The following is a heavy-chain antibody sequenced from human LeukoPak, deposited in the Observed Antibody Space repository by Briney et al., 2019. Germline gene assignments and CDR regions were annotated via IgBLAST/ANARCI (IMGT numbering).Heavy chain of an antibody. J-gene: IGHJ6*03. D-gene: IGHD2-2*01. CDR2: ISGSGGST. CDR3: AKDTCSSTSCYFIYYYYMDV. CDR1: GFTFSSYA. V-gene: IGHV3-23*01. Sequence: GGSLRLSCAASGFTFSSYAMSWVRQAPGKRLEWVSAISGSGGSTYYADSVKGRFTISRDNSKNTLYLQMNSLRAEDTAVYYCAKDTCSSTSCYFIYYYYMDVWGKGTTVTVSS.